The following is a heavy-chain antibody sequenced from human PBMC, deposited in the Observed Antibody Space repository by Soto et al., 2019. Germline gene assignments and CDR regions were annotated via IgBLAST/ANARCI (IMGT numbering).Heavy chain of an antibody. CDR3: ARDRGYCSGGTCYSVLDY. CDR2: INKDGSEK. D-gene: IGHD2-15*01. Sequence: EVQLVESGGGLVQPGGSLRLSCAASGFTFSTYYMNWVRQAPGKGLEWVANINKDGSEKNYVDSVKGRFTISRDNAKNSLYLQMNSLSAEDTAVYYCARDRGYCSGGTCYSVLDYWGQGILVIVSS. V-gene: IGHV3-7*01. CDR1: GFTFSTYY. J-gene: IGHJ4*02.